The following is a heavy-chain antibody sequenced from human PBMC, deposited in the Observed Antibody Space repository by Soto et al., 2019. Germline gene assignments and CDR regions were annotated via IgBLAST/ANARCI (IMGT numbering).Heavy chain of an antibody. Sequence: PSETLSLTCAVSGDFISGGGFSWNWIRQSPGKGLEWIGYIYPSGTSYYNPSLKSRVTISVDKSQNQFSLRLSSMTAADTAVYYCARGHYFGSGSTDWGHGTLVTVSS. CDR1: GDFISGGGFS. D-gene: IGHD3-10*01. CDR2: IYPSGTS. J-gene: IGHJ4*01. V-gene: IGHV4-30-2*06. CDR3: ARGHYFGSGSTD.